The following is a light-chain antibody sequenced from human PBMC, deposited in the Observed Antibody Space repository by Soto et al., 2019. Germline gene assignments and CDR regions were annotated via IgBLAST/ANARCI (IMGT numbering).Light chain of an antibody. CDR3: QQYGSSPPT. J-gene: IGKJ1*01. CDR1: QSISRY. V-gene: IGKV3-20*01. CDR2: GAS. Sequence: IVLTQSPGTLSLFPGERTTLSCRASQSISRYLAWYQQKPGQGPRLLIYGASSRATGTPDRFSGSGSGTDFTLTINRLEPEDFALYYCQQYGSSPPTFGQGTKVEIK.